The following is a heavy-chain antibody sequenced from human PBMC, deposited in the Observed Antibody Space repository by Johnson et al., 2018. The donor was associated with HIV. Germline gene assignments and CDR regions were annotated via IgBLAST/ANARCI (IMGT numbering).Heavy chain of an antibody. CDR3: ARDQPPGYCSGGSCYSGAFDI. V-gene: IGHV3-33*01. CDR2: IWYDGSNK. CDR1: GFTFSSYG. Sequence: QVQLVESGGGVVQPGRSLRLSCAASGFTFSSYGMHWVRQAPGKGLEWVAVIWYDGSNKYYADAVKGRFTISRDNSKNTLYLQMNSLRAEDTAVYYCARDQPPGYCSGGSCYSGAFDIWGQGTMVTVSS. D-gene: IGHD2-15*01. J-gene: IGHJ3*02.